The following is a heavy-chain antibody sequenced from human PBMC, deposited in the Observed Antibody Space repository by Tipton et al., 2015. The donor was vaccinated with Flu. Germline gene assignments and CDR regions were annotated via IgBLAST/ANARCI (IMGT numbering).Heavy chain of an antibody. CDR2: IHYSGST. CDR1: GVSITSDY. CDR3: ARDFRGTTADFDY. V-gene: IGHV4-59*01. D-gene: IGHD1-14*01. J-gene: IGHJ4*02. Sequence: GLVKPSETLSLTCTVSGVSITSDYWNWVRQAPGKGLEWIGYIHYSGSTKYNPSLGSRVTMSVDASENQFSLNLAPVNAADTAVYYCARDFRGTTADFDYWGQGVLVTVSS.